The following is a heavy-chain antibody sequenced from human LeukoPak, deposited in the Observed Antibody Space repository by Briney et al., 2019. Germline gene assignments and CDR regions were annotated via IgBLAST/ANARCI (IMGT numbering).Heavy chain of an antibody. CDR3: ARERSSWFDP. D-gene: IGHD1-26*01. V-gene: IGHV1-2*02. CDR1: GYTFTGYY. J-gene: IGHJ5*02. CDR2: INPNNGGT. Sequence: ASVKVSCEASGYTFTGYYMHWVRQAPGQGLEWMGWINPNNGGTKYAQKFQGRVTMTRDTSISTAHMELSSLKSDDTAVYYCARERSSWFDPWGQGTPVTVSS.